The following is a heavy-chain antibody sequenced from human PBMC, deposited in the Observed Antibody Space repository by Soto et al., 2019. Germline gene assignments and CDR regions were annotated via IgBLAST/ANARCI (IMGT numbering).Heavy chain of an antibody. D-gene: IGHD3-10*01. Sequence: KPSETLSLTCTVSGGSISSYYWSWIRQPPGKGLEWIGYIYYSGSTNYNPSLKSRVTISVDTSKNQFSLKLSSVTAADTAVYYCARDLTSAGSYYGFDAFDIWGQGTMVTVSS. CDR1: GGSISSYY. CDR3: ARDLTSAGSYYGFDAFDI. V-gene: IGHV4-59*01. CDR2: IYYSGST. J-gene: IGHJ3*02.